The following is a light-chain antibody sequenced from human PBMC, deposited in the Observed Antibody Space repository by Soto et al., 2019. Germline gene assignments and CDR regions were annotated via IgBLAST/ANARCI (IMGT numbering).Light chain of an antibody. CDR3: AAWDDSLNGPR. CDR1: CSNIGSHT. CDR2: NRN. Sequence: QSVLTQPPSASGTPGQRITISCSGSCSNIGSHTVNWYQQLPGATPKVLIYNRNERPSGVPDRFSGSKSGSSASLAISSLQPEDEAHYYCAAWDDSLNGPRFGGGTKLTVL. J-gene: IGLJ2*01. V-gene: IGLV1-44*01.